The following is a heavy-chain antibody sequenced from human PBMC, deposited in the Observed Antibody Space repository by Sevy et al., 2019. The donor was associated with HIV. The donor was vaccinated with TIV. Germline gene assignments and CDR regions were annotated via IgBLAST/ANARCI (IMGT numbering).Heavy chain of an antibody. J-gene: IGHJ4*02. CDR3: AKDQEDDYGRTDY. CDR2: ISGSGGSS. Sequence: GGSLRLSCAASGFTFSSYAMSWVRQAPGKGLEWVSAISGSGGSSYYADSVKGRFTISRDNSKNTLYLQMNSLRAEDTAVYYCAKDQEDDYGRTDYWGQGTLVTVSS. V-gene: IGHV3-23*01. CDR1: GFTFSSYA. D-gene: IGHD4-17*01.